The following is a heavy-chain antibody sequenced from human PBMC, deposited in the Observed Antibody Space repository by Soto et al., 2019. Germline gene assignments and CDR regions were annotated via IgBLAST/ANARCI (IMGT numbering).Heavy chain of an antibody. CDR1: GFTFSSYA. J-gene: IGHJ4*02. V-gene: IGHV3-23*01. CDR3: AKRNLVVRPPFDS. D-gene: IGHD2-15*01. Sequence: EVQLLESGGGLVQPGGSLRLSCAASGFTFSSYAMSWVRQAPGKGLEWVSTISGSGGGIYYADSVKGRFTISRDNSKNTRDLQMNSLRAEDTAVYYCAKRNLVVRPPFDSWGQGTLVTVSS. CDR2: ISGSGGGI.